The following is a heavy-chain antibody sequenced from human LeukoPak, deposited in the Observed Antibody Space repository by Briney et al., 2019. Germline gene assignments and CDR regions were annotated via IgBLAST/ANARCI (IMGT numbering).Heavy chain of an antibody. Sequence: ASVKVSCKASGGTFSSYAISWVRQAPGQGLEWMGGIIPIFGTANYAQKFQGRVTITTDESTSTAYMELSSLRSEDTAVYYCARSTTRPYQLSANFDYWGQGTLVTLSS. V-gene: IGHV1-69*05. CDR2: IIPIFGTA. CDR3: ARSTTRPYQLSANFDY. J-gene: IGHJ4*02. D-gene: IGHD2-2*01. CDR1: GGTFSSYA.